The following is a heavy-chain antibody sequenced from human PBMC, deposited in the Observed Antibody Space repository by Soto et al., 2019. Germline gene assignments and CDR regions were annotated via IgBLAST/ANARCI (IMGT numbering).Heavy chain of an antibody. CDR1: SGSISSSNW. CDR3: ARDQTAAGTGGYDY. D-gene: IGHD6-13*01. V-gene: IGHV4-4*02. J-gene: IGHJ4*02. CDR2: IYHSGST. Sequence: SETLSLTCAVSSGSISSSNWWSWVRQPPGKGLEWIGEIYHSGSTNYNPSLKSRVTISVDKSKNQFSLKLSSVTAADTAVYYCARDQTAAGTGGYDYWGQGTLVTVSS.